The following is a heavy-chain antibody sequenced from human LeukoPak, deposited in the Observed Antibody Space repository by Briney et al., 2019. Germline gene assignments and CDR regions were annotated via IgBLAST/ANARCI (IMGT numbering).Heavy chain of an antibody. CDR3: ARGTYYYDSSGYYYYYYYMDV. D-gene: IGHD3-22*01. CDR2: MNPNSGNT. V-gene: IGHV1-8*02. J-gene: IGHJ6*03. Sequence: ASVKVSCKASGYTFTSYGINWVRQAPGQGLEWMGWMNPNSGNTGYAQKFQGRVTMTRNTSISTAYMELSSLRSEDTAVYYCARGTYYYDSSGYYYYYYYMDVWGKGTTVTVSS. CDR1: GYTFTSYG.